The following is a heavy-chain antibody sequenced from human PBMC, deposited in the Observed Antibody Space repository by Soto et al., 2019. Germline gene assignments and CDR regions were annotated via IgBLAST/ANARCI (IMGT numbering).Heavy chain of an antibody. CDR1: GFTFSSYA. J-gene: IGHJ6*02. CDR3: ARGIAVAGTYYYYGMDV. Sequence: VQLVESGGGVVQPGRSLRLSCAASGFTFSSYAMHWVRQAPGKGLEWVAVISYDGSNKYYADSVKGRFTISRDNSKNTLYLQMNSLRAEDTAVYYCARGIAVAGTYYYYGMDVWGQGTTVTVSS. D-gene: IGHD6-19*01. CDR2: ISYDGSNK. V-gene: IGHV3-30-3*01.